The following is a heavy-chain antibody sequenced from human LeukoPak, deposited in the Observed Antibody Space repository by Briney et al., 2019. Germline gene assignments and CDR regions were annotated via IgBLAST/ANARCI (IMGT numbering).Heavy chain of an antibody. CDR3: ARDWRVGDFWSGSRYPTNWFDP. Sequence: SETLSLTCTVSGGSISSYYWSWIRQPAGKGLEWIGRIYISGSTNYNPSLKSRVTMSVDTSKNQFSLKLSSVTAADTAVYYCARDWRVGDFWSGSRYPTNWFDPWGQGTLVTVSS. D-gene: IGHD3-3*01. CDR1: GGSISSYY. V-gene: IGHV4-4*07. J-gene: IGHJ5*02. CDR2: IYISGST.